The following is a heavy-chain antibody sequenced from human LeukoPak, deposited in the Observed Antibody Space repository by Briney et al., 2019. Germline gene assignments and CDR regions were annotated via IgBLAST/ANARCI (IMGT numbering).Heavy chain of an antibody. CDR2: ISSSSSYI. CDR1: GFTFSSYA. J-gene: IGHJ6*02. V-gene: IGHV3-21*01. CDR3: ARVRDRGYDFWSGYWPNYYYGMDV. Sequence: GGSLRLSCAASGFTFSSYAMSWVRQAPGKGLEWVSSISSSSSYIYYADSVKGRFTISRDNAKNSLYLQMNSLRAEDTAVYYCARVRDRGYDFWSGYWPNYYYGMDVWGQGTTVTVSS. D-gene: IGHD3-3*01.